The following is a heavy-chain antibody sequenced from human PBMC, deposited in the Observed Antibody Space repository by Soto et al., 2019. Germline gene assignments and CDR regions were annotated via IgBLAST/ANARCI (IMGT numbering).Heavy chain of an antibody. CDR2: IYSGGYT. CDR1: GFTVSNNY. CDR3: APRAGGGGY. J-gene: IGHJ4*02. V-gene: IGHV3-53*01. D-gene: IGHD3-10*01. Sequence: EVQLVESGGGLIQPGGSLRLSCAVSGFTVSNNYMSWVRQAPGKGLEGVSVIYSGGYTAYGDSVKGRFTISRDNSKNHLFFQRKAPRATDPGVYYCAPRAGGGGYWGQGTLVTVSS.